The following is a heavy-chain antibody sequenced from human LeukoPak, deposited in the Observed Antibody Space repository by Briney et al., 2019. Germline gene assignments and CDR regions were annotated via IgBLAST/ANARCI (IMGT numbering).Heavy chain of an antibody. V-gene: IGHV3-21*01. D-gene: IGHD2/OR15-2a*01. Sequence: GGSLRLSCAASGFTFSSYSMNWVRQAPGKGLEWVSSISSSSSYIYYADSVKGRFTISRDNAKNSLYLQMNSLRAEDTAVYYCAKDLKSTYYFDYWGQGTLVTVSS. CDR3: AKDLKSTYYFDY. J-gene: IGHJ4*02. CDR1: GFTFSSYS. CDR2: ISSSSSYI.